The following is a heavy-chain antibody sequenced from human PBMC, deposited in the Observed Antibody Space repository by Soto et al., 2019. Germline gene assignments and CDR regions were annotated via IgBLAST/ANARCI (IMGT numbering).Heavy chain of an antibody. CDR3: ARDRXAYCGGDCFGRGDAFDI. CDR1: GGTFSSYA. Sequence: SVKVSCKASGGTFSSYAISWVRQAPGQGLEWMGGIIPIFGTANYAQKFQGRVTITADESTSTAYMELSSLRSEDTAVYYCARDRXAYCGGDCFGRGDAFDIWGQGTMVTVSS. J-gene: IGHJ3*02. D-gene: IGHD2-21*02. V-gene: IGHV1-69*13. CDR2: IIPIFGTA.